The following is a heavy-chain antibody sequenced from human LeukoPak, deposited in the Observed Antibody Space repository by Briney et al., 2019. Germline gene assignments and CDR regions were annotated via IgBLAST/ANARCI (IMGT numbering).Heavy chain of an antibody. D-gene: IGHD3-9*01. J-gene: IGHJ3*02. CDR1: GGTFSSYA. CDR2: IIPIFGTA. CDR3: ARERLRYFDPYAFDI. Sequence: ASVKVSCKASGGTFSSYAISWVRQAPGQGLEWMGGIIPIFGTANYAQKFQGRVTITADESTSTAYMELSSLRSEDTAVYCCARERLRYFDPYAFDIWGQGTMVTVSS. V-gene: IGHV1-69*13.